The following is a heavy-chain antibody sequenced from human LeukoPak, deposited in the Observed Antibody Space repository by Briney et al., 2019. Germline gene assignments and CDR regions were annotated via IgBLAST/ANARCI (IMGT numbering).Heavy chain of an antibody. Sequence: GGSLRLSCAASGFTFSDYWIHWVRQAPGKGLVWVSRINTDGSITNYADSVKGRFSISSDNAKNTLYLQMSSLRAEDTAVYFCARGGGLDVWGQGATVTVSS. CDR1: GFTFSDYW. CDR2: INTDGSIT. CDR3: ARGGGLDV. J-gene: IGHJ6*02. V-gene: IGHV3-74*01. D-gene: IGHD3-16*01.